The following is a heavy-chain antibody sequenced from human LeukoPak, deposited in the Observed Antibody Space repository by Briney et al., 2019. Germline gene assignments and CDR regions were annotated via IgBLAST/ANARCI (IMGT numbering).Heavy chain of an antibody. CDR1: GGSISSYY. J-gene: IGHJ4*02. CDR3: ARDRPGYYDRVPYY. V-gene: IGHV4-59*01. Sequence: PSETLSLTCTVSGGSISSYYWSWIRQPPGKGLEWIGYIYYSGSTNYNPSLKSRVTISVDTSKNQFSLKLSSVTAADTAVYYCARDRPGYYDRVPYYWGQGTLVTVSS. CDR2: IYYSGST. D-gene: IGHD3-22*01.